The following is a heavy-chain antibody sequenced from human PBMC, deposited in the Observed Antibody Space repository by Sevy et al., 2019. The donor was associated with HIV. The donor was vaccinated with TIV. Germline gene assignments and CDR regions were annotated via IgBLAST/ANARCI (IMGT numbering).Heavy chain of an antibody. J-gene: IGHJ4*02. D-gene: IGHD1-1*01. CDR3: ARGGPNQQQLDYFDH. V-gene: IGHV4-59*02. CDR2: SGST. CDR1: GVSVSPYY. Sequence: GSLRLSCTVSGVSVSPYYWAWIRQPPGKGLECVAFSGSTNYNPSLKSRATTSVDTSKNQFSLKLSSVTAADTAIYYCARGGPNQQQLDYFDHWGQGTLVTVSS.